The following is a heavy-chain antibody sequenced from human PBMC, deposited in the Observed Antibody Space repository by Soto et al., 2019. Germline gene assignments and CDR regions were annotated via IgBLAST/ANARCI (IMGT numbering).Heavy chain of an antibody. CDR3: ARDGVQLWILATCSFDI. D-gene: IGHD5-18*01. CDR2: INWNGGST. V-gene: IGHV3-20*04. J-gene: IGHJ3*02. Sequence: EVQLVESGGGLVRPGGSLRLSCAASGFTFDDYGMSWVRQAAGKGLEWVSGINWNGGSTGYADSVKGRFTISRANAKNSLYLQMNSRRAEDTAVYYCARDGVQLWILATCSFDIWGKGTMVTVSA. CDR1: GFTFDDYG.